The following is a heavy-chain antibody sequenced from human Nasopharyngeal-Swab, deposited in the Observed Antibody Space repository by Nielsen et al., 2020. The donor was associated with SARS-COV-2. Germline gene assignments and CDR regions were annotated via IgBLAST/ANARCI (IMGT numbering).Heavy chain of an antibody. V-gene: IGHV3-30-3*01. CDR1: GFTFSSYA. J-gene: IGHJ4*02. D-gene: IGHD6-19*01. CDR2: ISYDGSNK. CDR3: AKDGRVWAVAGEVDY. Sequence: GESLKISCAASGFTFSSYAMHWVRQAPGKGLEWVAVISYDGSNKYYADSVKGRFTISRDNSKNTLYLQMNSLRAEDTVVYYCAKDGRVWAVAGEVDYWGQGTLVTVSS.